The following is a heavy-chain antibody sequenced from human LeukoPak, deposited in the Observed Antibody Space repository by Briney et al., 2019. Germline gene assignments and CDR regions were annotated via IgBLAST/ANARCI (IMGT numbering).Heavy chain of an antibody. D-gene: IGHD6-19*01. CDR2: ISSTSDYT. V-gene: IGHV3-21*04. CDR3: AKDPRVAAFSDAFDI. Sequence: GGSLRLSCAASGFTFSSNNMNWVRQAPGKGLEWVSSISSTSDYTYYADSVKGRFTISRDNAKNTLYLQMNSLRAEDTAVYYCAKDPRVAAFSDAFDIWGQGTMVTVSS. CDR1: GFTFSSNN. J-gene: IGHJ3*02.